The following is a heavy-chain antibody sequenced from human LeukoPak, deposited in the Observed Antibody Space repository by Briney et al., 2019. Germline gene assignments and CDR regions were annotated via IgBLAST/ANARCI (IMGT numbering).Heavy chain of an antibody. CDR1: GGSFSGYY. Sequence: SETLSLTCAVCGGSFSGYYWSWIRQPPGKGLEWIGEINHSGSTNYNPSLKSRVTISVDTSKNQFSLKLSSVTAADTAVYYCARGPNTAMEFDYWGQGTLVTVSS. D-gene: IGHD5-18*01. CDR3: ARGPNTAMEFDY. J-gene: IGHJ4*02. V-gene: IGHV4-34*01. CDR2: INHSGST.